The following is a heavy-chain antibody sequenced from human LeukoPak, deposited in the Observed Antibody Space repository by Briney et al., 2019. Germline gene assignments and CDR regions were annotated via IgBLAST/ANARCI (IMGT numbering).Heavy chain of an antibody. CDR2: INHSGST. J-gene: IGHJ4*02. CDR1: GGSFSGYY. V-gene: IGHV4-34*01. Sequence: KPSETLSLTCAVYGGSFSGYYWSWVRQPPGKGLEWIGEINHSGSTNYNPSLKSRVTISVDTSKNQFSLKLSSVTAADTAVYYCARGLGAMAGTPDYWGQGTLVTVSS. CDR3: ARGLGAMAGTPDY. D-gene: IGHD6-19*01.